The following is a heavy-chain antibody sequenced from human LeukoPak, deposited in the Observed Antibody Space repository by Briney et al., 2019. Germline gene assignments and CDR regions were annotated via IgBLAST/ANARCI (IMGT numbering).Heavy chain of an antibody. J-gene: IGHJ4*02. V-gene: IGHV1-2*02. CDR3: ARDGATSITMIVVDSGLGAYFDY. Sequence: ASVKVSCKASGYTFTGYYMHWVRQAPGQGLEWMGWINPNSGGTNYAQKFQGRVTMTRDTSISTAYMELSRLRSDDTALYYCARDGATSITMIVVDSGLGAYFDYWGQGTLVTVSS. CDR1: GYTFTGYY. CDR2: INPNSGGT. D-gene: IGHD3-22*01.